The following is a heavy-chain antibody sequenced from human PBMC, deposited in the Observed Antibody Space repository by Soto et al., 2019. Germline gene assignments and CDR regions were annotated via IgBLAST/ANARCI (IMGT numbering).Heavy chain of an antibody. CDR3: ARSPQWLAHFDY. V-gene: IGHV3-33*01. Sequence: GGSLRLSCAASGFTFSSYGMHWVRQAPGKGLEWVAVIWYDGSNKYYADSVKGRFTISRDNSKNTLYLQMNSLRAEDTAVYYCARSPQWLAHFDYWGQGTLVTVSS. D-gene: IGHD6-19*01. J-gene: IGHJ4*02. CDR2: IWYDGSNK. CDR1: GFTFSSYG.